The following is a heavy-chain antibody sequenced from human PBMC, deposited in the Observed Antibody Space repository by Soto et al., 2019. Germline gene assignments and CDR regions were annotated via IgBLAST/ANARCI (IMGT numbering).Heavy chain of an antibody. Sequence: QVPLVQSGAEVKKPGASVKVSCKASGYTFTSYGISWVRQAPGQGLEWRGWISAYNGNTNYAQKLQGRVTMTTDTSTSTAYMELRSLRSDDTAVYYCAASGLYSGLNYYGMDVWGQGTTVTVSS. CDR2: ISAYNGNT. CDR1: GYTFTSYG. CDR3: AASGLYSGLNYYGMDV. J-gene: IGHJ6*02. V-gene: IGHV1-18*04. D-gene: IGHD1-26*01.